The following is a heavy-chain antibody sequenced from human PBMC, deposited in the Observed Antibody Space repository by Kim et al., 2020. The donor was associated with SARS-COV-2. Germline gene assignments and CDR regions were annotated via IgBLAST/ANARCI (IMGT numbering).Heavy chain of an antibody. CDR1: GYSFTSYW. V-gene: IGHV5-51*01. CDR3: ARLRGIAAASYYFDY. D-gene: IGHD6-13*01. CDR2: IYPGDSDT. J-gene: IGHJ4*02. Sequence: GESLKISCKGSGYSFTSYWIGWVRQMPGKGLEWMGIIYPGDSDTRYSPSFQGQVTISADKSISTAYLQWSSLKASDTAMYYCARLRGIAAASYYFDYWGQGTLVTVSS.